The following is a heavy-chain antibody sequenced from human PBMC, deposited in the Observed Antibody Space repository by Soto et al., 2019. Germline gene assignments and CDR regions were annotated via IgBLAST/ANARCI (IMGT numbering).Heavy chain of an antibody. J-gene: IGHJ6*02. D-gene: IGHD5-18*01. CDR1: GDSVSSNSAA. Sequence: SQTLSLTCAISGDSVSSNSAAWNWIRQSPSRGLEWLGRTYYRSKWYNDYAVSVKSRITINPDTSKNQFSLQLNSVTPEDTAVYYCARDLWSIQAAMVTLSDGMDVWGQETTVTVSS. CDR3: ARDLWSIQAAMVTLSDGMDV. V-gene: IGHV6-1*01. CDR2: TYYRSKWYN.